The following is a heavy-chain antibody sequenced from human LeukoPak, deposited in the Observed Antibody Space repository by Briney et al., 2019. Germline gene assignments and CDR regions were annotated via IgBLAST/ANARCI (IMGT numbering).Heavy chain of an antibody. D-gene: IGHD3-10*01. CDR1: GYTFTIYD. CDR2: MNPNSGNT. J-gene: IGHJ6*02. Sequence: ASVKVSCEASGYTFTIYDINWVRQATGQGLEWMGWMNPNSGNTGYAQKFQGRVTMTRNTSISTAYMELSSLRSEDTAVYYCASMVRGITFYYNYGMDVWGQGTTVTVSS. CDR3: ASMVRGITFYYNYGMDV. V-gene: IGHV1-8*01.